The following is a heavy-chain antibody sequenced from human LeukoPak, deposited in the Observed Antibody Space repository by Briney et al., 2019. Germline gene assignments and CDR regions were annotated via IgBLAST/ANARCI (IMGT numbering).Heavy chain of an antibody. CDR3: AREVTDYGDYGGPREYYYYGMDV. CDR2: IIPILGIA. Sequence: SVKVSCKASGGTFSSYAISWVRQAPGQGLEWMGRIIPILGIANYAQKFQGRVTITADKSTSTAYMELSSLRSEDTAVYYCAREVTDYGDYGGPREYYYYGMDVWGQGTTVTVSS. D-gene: IGHD4-17*01. V-gene: IGHV1-69*04. J-gene: IGHJ6*02. CDR1: GGTFSSYA.